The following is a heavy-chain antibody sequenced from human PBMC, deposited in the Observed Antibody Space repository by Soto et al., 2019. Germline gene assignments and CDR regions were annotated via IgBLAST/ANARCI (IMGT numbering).Heavy chain of an antibody. CDR3: AREMVDYNWFDP. V-gene: IGHV3-33*01. J-gene: IGHJ5*02. D-gene: IGHD2-15*01. CDR1: GFTFSSYG. CDR2: IWYDGSNK. Sequence: QVQLVESGGGVVQPGRSLRLSCTASGFTFSSYGMHWVRQAPGKGLEWVAVIWYDGSNKYYADSVKGRFTISRYNSKNTLYLQMNSLRAEDTAVYYCAREMVDYNWFDPWGQGTLVTVSS.